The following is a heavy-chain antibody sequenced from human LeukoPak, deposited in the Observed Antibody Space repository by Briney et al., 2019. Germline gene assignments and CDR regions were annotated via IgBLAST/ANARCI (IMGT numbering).Heavy chain of an antibody. CDR3: ARAQYCSSTSCYNWFDP. J-gene: IGHJ5*02. CDR1: GYTFTSYY. V-gene: IGHV1-46*01. D-gene: IGHD2-2*01. Sequence: ASVKVSCKASGYTFTSYYMHWLRQAPGQGLKWMGIINPSGGSTSYAQKFQGRVTMTRDMSTSTVYMELSSLRSEDTAVYYCARAQYCSSTSCYNWFDPWGQGTLVTVSS. CDR2: INPSGGST.